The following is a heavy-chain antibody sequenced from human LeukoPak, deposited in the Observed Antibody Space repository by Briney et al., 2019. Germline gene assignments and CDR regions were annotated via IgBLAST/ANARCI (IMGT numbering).Heavy chain of an antibody. J-gene: IGHJ4*02. V-gene: IGHV4-34*01. CDR1: GGSFSGYY. D-gene: IGHD2-2*01. CDR3: ARVSGSTSSYVDY. Sequence: SETLSLTCAVYGGSFSGYYWSWIRQPPEKGLEWIGEINHSGSTNYNPSLKSRVTISVDTSKNQFSLKLSSVTAADTAVYYCARVSGSTSSYVDYWGQGTLVTVSS. CDR2: INHSGST.